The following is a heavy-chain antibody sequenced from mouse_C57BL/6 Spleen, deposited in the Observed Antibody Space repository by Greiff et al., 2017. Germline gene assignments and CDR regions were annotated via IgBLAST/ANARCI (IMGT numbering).Heavy chain of an antibody. V-gene: IGHV1-61*01. D-gene: IGHD2-3*01. CDR2: IYPSDSET. CDR3: ARRGYSWFAY. Sequence: QVQLQQSGAELVRPGSSVKLSCKASGYTFTSYWMDWVKQRPGQGLEWIGNIYPSDSETHYNQKFKDKATLTVDKSSSTAYMHLSSRTSEDSAVYDCARRGYSWFAYWGQVTLVTVSA. J-gene: IGHJ3*01. CDR1: GYTFTSYW.